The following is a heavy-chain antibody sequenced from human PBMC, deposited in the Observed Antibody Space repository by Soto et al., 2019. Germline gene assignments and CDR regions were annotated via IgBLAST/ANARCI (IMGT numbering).Heavy chain of an antibody. Sequence: PGGSLRLSCEASGFIFYRSWMNLVRQAPRKALEWVANIKHDGREKYYVDSVKGRLTISRDNAKNSVYQQMNSLRAEDTATYYCVRTRDYDFWSDSDTWEFDDWGQGTRVTVSS. CDR3: VRTRDYDFWSDSDTWEFDD. D-gene: IGHD3-3*01. CDR1: GFIFYRSW. J-gene: IGHJ4*02. CDR2: IKHDGREK. V-gene: IGHV3-7*03.